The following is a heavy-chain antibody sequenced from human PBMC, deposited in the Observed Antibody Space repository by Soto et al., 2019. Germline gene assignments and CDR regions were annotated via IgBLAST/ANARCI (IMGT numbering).Heavy chain of an antibody. CDR3: SREFRSGDIFFDH. D-gene: IGHD3-3*01. Sequence: QVQLQQSGPGLVKPSQTLSLTCAISGDSVSSNTAAWTWIRQSPSRGLEWLGRTFYRSSFGSKWFNGYSVSVGSRMTINAGTLKNQFSLQLGSVTPEDTAVYYCSREFRSGDIFFDHWGQGILVTVSS. CDR1: GDSVSSNTAA. CDR2: TFYRSSFGSKWFN. V-gene: IGHV6-1*01. J-gene: IGHJ4*02.